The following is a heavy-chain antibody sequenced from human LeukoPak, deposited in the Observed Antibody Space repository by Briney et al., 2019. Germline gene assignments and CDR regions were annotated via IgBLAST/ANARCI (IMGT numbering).Heavy chain of an antibody. CDR1: GSTLTEFS. J-gene: IGHJ4*02. CDR2: FVPEDDET. CDR3: ATIAPGDLFDS. D-gene: IGHD7-27*01. Sequence: ASVKVSCKVSGSTLTEFSIHWVRQTPGKGLEWMGGFVPEDDETIYAQSFQGRVTMTEDTSTDTAYMELSSLRSEDTAMYYCATIAPGDLFDSWGQGTLVTVSS. V-gene: IGHV1-24*01.